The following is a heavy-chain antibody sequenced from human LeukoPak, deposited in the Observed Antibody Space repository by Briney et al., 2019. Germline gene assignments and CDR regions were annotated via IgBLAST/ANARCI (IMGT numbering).Heavy chain of an antibody. V-gene: IGHV1-2*02. CDR1: GYTFTGYN. CDR2: INPNSGDT. J-gene: IGHJ4*02. Sequence: ASVKVSCKASGYTFTGYNMYWGRQVPGQGLERMGWINPNSGDTNYAQKFQGSVTMTRDTSISSAYLELSRLRSDDTAVYYCAIDYSNYVVGYYFDYWGQGTLVTVSS. CDR3: AIDYSNYVVGYYFDY. D-gene: IGHD4-11*01.